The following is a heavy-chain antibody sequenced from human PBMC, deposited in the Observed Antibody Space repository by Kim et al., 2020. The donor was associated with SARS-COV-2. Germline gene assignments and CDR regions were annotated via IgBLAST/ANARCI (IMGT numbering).Heavy chain of an antibody. D-gene: IGHD3-22*01. J-gene: IGHJ4*02. CDR3: ARGGSSGSYSSFDY. V-gene: IGHV3-33*01. CDR2: IWYDGSNK. CDR1: GFTFSSYG. Sequence: GGSLRLSCAASGFTFSSYGIHWVRQAPGKGLEWVAVIWYDGSNKYYADSVKGRFTISRDNSKNTLYLQMNSLRAEDTAVYYCARGGSSGSYSSFDYWGQGTLVTV.